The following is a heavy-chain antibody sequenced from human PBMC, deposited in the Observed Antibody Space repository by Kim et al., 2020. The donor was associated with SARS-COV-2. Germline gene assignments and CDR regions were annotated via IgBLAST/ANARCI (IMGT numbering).Heavy chain of an antibody. J-gene: IGHJ4*02. CDR3: ARFGGYSYGYWFDY. CDR2: ISSSSSYI. Sequence: GGSLRLSCAASGFTFSSYSMNWVRQAPGKGLEWVSSISSSSSYIYYADSVKGRFTIYRDNAKNSLYLQMNSLRAEDTAVYYCARFGGYSYGYWFDYWGQGTLVTVSS. D-gene: IGHD5-18*01. V-gene: IGHV3-21*01. CDR1: GFTFSSYS.